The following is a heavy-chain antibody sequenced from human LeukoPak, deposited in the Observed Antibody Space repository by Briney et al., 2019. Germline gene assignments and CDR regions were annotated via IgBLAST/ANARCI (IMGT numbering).Heavy chain of an antibody. CDR3: ARDSIVAVGWHDAFDI. J-gene: IGHJ3*02. D-gene: IGHD3-22*01. V-gene: IGHV3-33*01. CDR1: GFTFCSYG. Sequence: PGRSLRLSCAASGFTFCSYGMHWVRQAPGKGLEWVAVIWYDGSNKYYADSVKGRFTISRDNSKNTLYLQMNSLRAEDTAVYYCARDSIVAVGWHDAFDIWGQGTMVTVSS. CDR2: IWYDGSNK.